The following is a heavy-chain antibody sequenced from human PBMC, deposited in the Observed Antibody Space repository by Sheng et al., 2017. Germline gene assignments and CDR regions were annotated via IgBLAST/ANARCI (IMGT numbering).Heavy chain of an antibody. CDR2: ISSSCRYT. CDR3: ARVGSPDYGGTIGWYYYYYYMDV. V-gene: IGHV3-11*05. D-gene: IGHD2-15*01. CDR1: AFTFSDYY. Sequence: QVQLVESGGGLVKPGGSLRLSCAASAFTFSDYYMSWIRQAPGKGLEWVSYISSSCRYTNYAESVKGRFTISRDNAKNSLYLQMNSLRAEDTAVYYCARVGSPDYGGTIGWYYYYYYMDVWGKGTTVTVSS. J-gene: IGHJ6*03.